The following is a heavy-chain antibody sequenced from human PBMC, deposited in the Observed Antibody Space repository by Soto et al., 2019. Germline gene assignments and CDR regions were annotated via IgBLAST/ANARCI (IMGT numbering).Heavy chain of an antibody. CDR2: IRNSGGCT. CDR3: ANDFFETKGPYFFDY. Sequence: VQLLESGGGLVQPGGSLRLSCAASGFTFNNYAMNCVRQAPGKGLERVSGIRNSGGCTYYADSVEGVFTISRDTSQTPLYLHMNSLRAEDTALYYCANDFFETKGPYFFDYWGQGTLVTVSS. V-gene: IGHV3-23*01. CDR1: GFTFNNYA. J-gene: IGHJ4*02.